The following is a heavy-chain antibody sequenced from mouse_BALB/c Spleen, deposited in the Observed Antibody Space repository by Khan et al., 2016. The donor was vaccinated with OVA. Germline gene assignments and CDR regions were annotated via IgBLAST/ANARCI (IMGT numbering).Heavy chain of an antibody. J-gene: IGHJ2*01. V-gene: IGHV3-1*02. CDR2: ISYSGST. CDR1: GYSITSGNS. Sequence: EVQLQESGPGLVKPSQSLYLSCTVTGYSITSGNSWNLIQQFPENKLECMGYISYSGSTNYNPTLKSQITFTRDTSKNQFFLQLNSVTTEDTSTYYCARTARINYWGQGTTLTVSS. D-gene: IGHD1-2*01. CDR3: ARTARINY.